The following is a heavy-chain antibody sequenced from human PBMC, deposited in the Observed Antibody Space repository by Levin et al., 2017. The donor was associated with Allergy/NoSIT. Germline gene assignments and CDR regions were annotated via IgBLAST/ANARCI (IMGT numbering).Heavy chain of an antibody. CDR2: IYPGDSDT. Sequence: GGSLRLSCKGSGYSFTSYWIGWVRQMPGKGLEWMGIIYPGDSDTRYSPSFQGQVTISADKSISTAYLQWSSLKASDTAMYYCARWIGMAGGWGDYYYYGMDGWGQGTTVTVSS. J-gene: IGHJ6*02. CDR1: GYSFTSYW. V-gene: IGHV5-51*01. D-gene: IGHD6-19*01. CDR3: ARWIGMAGGWGDYYYYGMDG.